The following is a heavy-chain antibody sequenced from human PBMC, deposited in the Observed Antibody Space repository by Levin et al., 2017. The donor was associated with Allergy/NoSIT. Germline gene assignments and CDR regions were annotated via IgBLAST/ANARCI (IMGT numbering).Heavy chain of an antibody. CDR1: GGSISSYY. CDR3: ARGGGNYYGAGSHDY. D-gene: IGHD3-10*01. J-gene: IGHJ4*02. CDR2: IYYSGST. Sequence: SETLSLTCTVSGGSISSYYWSWIRQPPGKGLEWIGYIYYSGSTNYNPSLKSRVTISVDTSKNQFSLTLSSVTAADTAVYYCARGGGNYYGAGSHDYWGQGTLVTVSS. V-gene: IGHV4-59*01.